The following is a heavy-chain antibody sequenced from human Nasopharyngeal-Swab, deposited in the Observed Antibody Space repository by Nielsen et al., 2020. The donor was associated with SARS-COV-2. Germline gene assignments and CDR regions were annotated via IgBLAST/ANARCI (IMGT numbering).Heavy chain of an antibody. V-gene: IGHV4-34*01. D-gene: IGHD6-6*01. CDR3: ARGGAGVVASPVLGLGPFYYYHFMDD. CDR2: VNHGGGT. CDR1: GGSFSGHQ. Sequence: SETLSLTCAVYGGSFSGHQCSWVRQTPGKGLEWIGEVNHGGGTNYNPSLKSRVTISVATSKNQFSLKLTSVTAADTAVYYCARGGAGVVASPVLGLGPFYYYHFMDDWGQGTTVTVSS. J-gene: IGHJ6*03.